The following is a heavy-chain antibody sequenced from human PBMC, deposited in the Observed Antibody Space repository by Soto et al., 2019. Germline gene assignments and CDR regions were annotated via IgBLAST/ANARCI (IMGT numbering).Heavy chain of an antibody. CDR3: ARGVWFCELFVHWFDP. CDR1: GYTFTSYA. V-gene: IGHV1-3*01. Sequence: ASVKVSCKASGYTFTSYAMHWVRQAPGQRLEWMGWINAGNGNTKYSQKFQGRVTITRDTSASTAYMELSSLRSEDTAVYYCARGVWFCELFVHWFDPWGQGTLVTVSS. CDR2: INAGNGNT. J-gene: IGHJ5*02. D-gene: IGHD3-10*01.